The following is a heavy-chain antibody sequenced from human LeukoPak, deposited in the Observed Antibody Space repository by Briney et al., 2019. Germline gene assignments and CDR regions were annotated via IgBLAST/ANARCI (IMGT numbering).Heavy chain of an antibody. CDR1: GFTFSSYG. CDR3: AREPGPWARRYLDY. J-gene: IGHJ4*02. D-gene: IGHD1-14*01. Sequence: GGSLRLSCAASGFTFSSYGMHWVRQPPGKGLEWVAVISYDGSNKYYADSVKGRFTISRDNSKNTLYLQMNSLRAEDTAVYYCAREPGPWARRYLDYWGQGTLVTVSS. CDR2: ISYDGSNK. V-gene: IGHV3-30*03.